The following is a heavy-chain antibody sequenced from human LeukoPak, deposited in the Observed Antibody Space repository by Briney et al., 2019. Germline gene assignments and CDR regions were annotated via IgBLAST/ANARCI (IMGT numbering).Heavy chain of an antibody. CDR3: AKDQGITMVRGPFDY. V-gene: IGHV3-23*01. D-gene: IGHD3-10*01. Sequence: PGRSLRLSCVASGFTFSSYGMSWVRQAPGKGLEWVSAISGSGGSTYYADSVEGRFTISRDNSKNTLYLQMNSLRAEDTAVYYCAKDQGITMVRGPFDYWGQGTLVTVSS. CDR1: GFTFSSYG. CDR2: ISGSGGST. J-gene: IGHJ4*02.